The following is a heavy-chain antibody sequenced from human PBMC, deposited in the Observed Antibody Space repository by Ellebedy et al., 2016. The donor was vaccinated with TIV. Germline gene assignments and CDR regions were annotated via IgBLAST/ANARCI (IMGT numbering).Heavy chain of an antibody. CDR1: GFTFSNAW. V-gene: IGHV3-15*07. CDR3: TTTYYYDSSGYYYKVNDY. J-gene: IGHJ4*02. D-gene: IGHD3-22*01. Sequence: PGGSLRLSCAASGFTFSNAWMNWVRQAPGKGLEWVGRIKSKTDGGTTDYAAPVKGRFTISRDDSKNTLYLQMNSLKTEDTAVYYCTTTYYYDSSGYYYKVNDYWGQGTLVTVSS. CDR2: IKSKTDGGTT.